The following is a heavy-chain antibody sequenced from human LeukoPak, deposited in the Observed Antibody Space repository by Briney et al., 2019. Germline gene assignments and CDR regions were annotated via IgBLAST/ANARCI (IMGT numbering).Heavy chain of an antibody. D-gene: IGHD3-3*01. CDR3: ARDFWGAYRVDYFDY. V-gene: IGHV3-74*01. CDR1: GFTFSSYW. J-gene: IGHJ4*02. Sequence: PGGSLRLSCAASGFTFSSYWMHWVRQAPGKGLVWVSRINTDGSATTYAASVKGRLTISRDNAKNTLYLQMNSLRAEDTAVYYCARDFWGAYRVDYFDYWGQGTLVTVSS. CDR2: INTDGSAT.